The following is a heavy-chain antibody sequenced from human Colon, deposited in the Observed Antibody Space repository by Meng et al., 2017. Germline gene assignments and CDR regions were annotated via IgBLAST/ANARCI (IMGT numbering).Heavy chain of an antibody. CDR2: MSDSGTP. V-gene: IGHV4-31*03. CDR3: ARDTLYGTDY. D-gene: IGHD4-17*01. CDR1: GGSIKSGGYH. J-gene: IGHJ4*02. Sequence: QVHLHESGPGLVRPSDDLALVCTVSGGSIKSGGYHWRWVPQHPGKGLEYIGFMSDSGTPDYHPSLRSRVSISEIGSSKNQFSLTLRSVTAADTATYVCARDTLYGTDYWGQGVLVTVSS.